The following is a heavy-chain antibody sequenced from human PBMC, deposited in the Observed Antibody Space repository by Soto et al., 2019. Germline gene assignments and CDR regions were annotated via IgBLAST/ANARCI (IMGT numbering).Heavy chain of an antibody. CDR1: GGSISRSSYY. CDR3: ARHDYGGFGL. D-gene: IGHD4-17*01. CDR2: IYYSGST. V-gene: IGHV4-39*01. J-gene: IGHJ4*02. Sequence: SETLSLTCTVAGGSISRSSYYWGWIRQPPGKGLEWIGSIYYSGSTYYNPSLKSRVTISVDTSKNQFSLKLSSVTAADTAVYYCARHDYGGFGLWGQGTLVTVSS.